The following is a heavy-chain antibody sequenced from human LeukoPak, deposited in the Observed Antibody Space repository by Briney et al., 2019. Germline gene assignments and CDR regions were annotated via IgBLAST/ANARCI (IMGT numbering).Heavy chain of an antibody. CDR1: GFTVSSNY. J-gene: IGHJ4*02. Sequence: GGSLRLSCAASGFTVSSNYVSWVRQAPGKGLEWLSIFYSGGNTYHADSVKGRFTISRDNSKNTLYLQMNSLRAEDTAVYYCARDYYGSGRLDYWGQGTLVTVSS. CDR3: ARDYYGSGRLDY. D-gene: IGHD3-10*01. V-gene: IGHV3-53*01. CDR2: FYSGGNT.